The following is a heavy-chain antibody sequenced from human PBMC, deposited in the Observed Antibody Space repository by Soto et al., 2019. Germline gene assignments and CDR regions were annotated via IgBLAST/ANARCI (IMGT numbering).Heavy chain of an antibody. D-gene: IGHD6-19*01. J-gene: IGHJ6*02. Sequence: SQTLSLTCAISGDSVSSDCAACNWIRQSPSRGLEWLGRTYYRSKWYNDYAVSVNGRITINPDTSKNHFSLQLNSVTPEDTAVYYCVRSRVFIAVAGMATYYYYYGMDVWGQGTTVTVSS. CDR3: VRSRVFIAVAGMATYYYYYGMDV. V-gene: IGHV6-1*01. CDR1: GDSVSSDCAA. CDR2: TYYRSKWYN.